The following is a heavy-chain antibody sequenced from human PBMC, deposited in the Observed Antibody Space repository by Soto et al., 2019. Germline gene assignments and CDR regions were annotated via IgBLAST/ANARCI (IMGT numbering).Heavy chain of an antibody. CDR2: INPSGGST. V-gene: IGHV1-46*01. D-gene: IGHD4-17*01. J-gene: IGHJ4*02. Sequence: ASVKVSCKASGYTFTNYYIHWVRQAPGQGLEWMGIINPSGGSTNFAQKFQGRVTMTRDTSTSTVYMELRSLRSEDTAVYYCARLTTVTGFDYWGQETLVTVSS. CDR3: ARLTTVTGFDY. CDR1: GYTFTNYY.